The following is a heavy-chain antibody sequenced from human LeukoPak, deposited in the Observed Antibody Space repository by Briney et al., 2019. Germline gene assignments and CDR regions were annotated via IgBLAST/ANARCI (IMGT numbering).Heavy chain of an antibody. V-gene: IGHV1-69*06. J-gene: IGHJ4*02. Sequence: ASVKVSCKASGGTFSSYAISWVRQAPGQGLEWMGGIIPIFGTANYAQKFQGRVTITADKSTSTAYMELSSLRSEDTAVYYCARGRSYGPFDYWGQGTLVTVSS. D-gene: IGHD5-18*01. CDR3: ARGRSYGPFDY. CDR1: GGTFSSYA. CDR2: IIPIFGTA.